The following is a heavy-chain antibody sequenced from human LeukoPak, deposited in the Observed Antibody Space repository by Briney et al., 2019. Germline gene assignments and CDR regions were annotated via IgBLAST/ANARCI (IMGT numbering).Heavy chain of an antibody. CDR2: INDNSDTI. D-gene: IGHD3-16*01. CDR3: VRDLFGRDRRPFDC. J-gene: IGHJ4*02. Sequence: GGSLRLSCVASGFTFSHYSMHWVRQAPGKGLECVSYINDNSDTIFYADSVKGRFTISRDNAKNSLYLQMNSLGAENTAVYYCVRDLFGRDRRPFDCWGQGTLVTVSS. CDR1: GFTFSHYS. V-gene: IGHV3-48*04.